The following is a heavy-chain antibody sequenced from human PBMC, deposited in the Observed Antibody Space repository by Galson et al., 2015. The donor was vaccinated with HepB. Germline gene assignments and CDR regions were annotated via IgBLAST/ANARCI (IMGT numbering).Heavy chain of an antibody. D-gene: IGHD3-16*01. V-gene: IGHV3-11*01. Sequence: SLRLSCAASGFTFSDYYMSWIRQAPGKGLEWVSYISSSGSTIYYADSVKGRFTISRDNAKNSLYLQMNSLRAEDTAVYYCARDFSEFHSLIFDYWGQGTLVTVSS. CDR1: GFTFSDYY. CDR3: ARDFSEFHSLIFDY. J-gene: IGHJ4*02. CDR2: ISSSGSTI.